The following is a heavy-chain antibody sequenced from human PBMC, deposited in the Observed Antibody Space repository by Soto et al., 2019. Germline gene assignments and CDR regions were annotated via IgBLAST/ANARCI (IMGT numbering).Heavy chain of an antibody. D-gene: IGHD6-19*01. CDR3: AVLAVAAQRYAFDI. V-gene: IGHV1-69*02. Sequence: QVQLVQSGAEVKKPGSSVKVSCKASGGTFNSYTISWVRQAPGQGLEWMGRIIPILGIANYAQKFQGRVTITADKSTSTAYMELSSLRSEDTAVYYCAVLAVAAQRYAFDIWGQGTMVTVSS. J-gene: IGHJ3*02. CDR1: GGTFNSYT. CDR2: IIPILGIA.